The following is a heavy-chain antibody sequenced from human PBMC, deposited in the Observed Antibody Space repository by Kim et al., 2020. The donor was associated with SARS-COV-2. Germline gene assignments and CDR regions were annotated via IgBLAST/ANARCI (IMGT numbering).Heavy chain of an antibody. CDR1: GFNFSNYF. Sequence: GGSLRLSCAASGFNFSNYFMNWVRQAPGKGPVWISRITDTGRTQSYADSVKGRFTTSRDNTKNTLDLEMTSLRAEDTALYYCARDGGFTNHDWYFDFWGRGTLVTVSS. J-gene: IGHJ2*01. CDR3: ARDGGFTNHDWYFDF. D-gene: IGHD3-16*01. V-gene: IGHV3-74*01. CDR2: ITDTGRTQ.